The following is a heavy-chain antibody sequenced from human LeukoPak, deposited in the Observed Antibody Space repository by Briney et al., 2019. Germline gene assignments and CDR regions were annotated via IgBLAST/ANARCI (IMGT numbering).Heavy chain of an antibody. D-gene: IGHD2-2*01. CDR3: ARVGWGKYQLPNYFDY. CDR1: GFTFSSYE. J-gene: IGHJ4*02. V-gene: IGHV3-48*03. Sequence: PGGSLRLSCAAPGFTFSSYEMNWVRQAPGKGLEWVSYISSSGSTIYYADSVKGRFTISRDNAKNPLYLQMNSLRAEDTAVYYCARVGWGKYQLPNYFDYWGQGTLVTVSS. CDR2: ISSSGSTI.